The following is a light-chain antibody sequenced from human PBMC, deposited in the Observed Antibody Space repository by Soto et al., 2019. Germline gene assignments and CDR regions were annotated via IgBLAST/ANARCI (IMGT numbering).Light chain of an antibody. CDR3: QTWGTGTVI. CDR1: SGHSSYA. J-gene: IGLJ2*01. CDR2: LNSDGSH. Sequence: QAVVTQSPSASASLGASVKLTCTLSSGHSSYAIAWHQQQPEKGPRYLVKLNSDGSHNKGDGIPDRFSVSSSGAERYLTISSLQSEDEADYYCQTWGTGTVIFGGGTKLTVL. V-gene: IGLV4-69*01.